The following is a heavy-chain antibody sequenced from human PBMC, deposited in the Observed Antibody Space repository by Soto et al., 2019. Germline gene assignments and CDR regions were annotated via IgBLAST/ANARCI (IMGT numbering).Heavy chain of an antibody. CDR1: GFRFDDYA. CDR2: ISWSSGSI. V-gene: IGHV3-9*01. J-gene: IGHJ6*02. CDR3: ARTTVTTGFYYGMDL. Sequence: PGGSLRLSCAASGFRFDDYAMHWVRQAPGKGLEWVSGISWSSGSIGYAASVKGRFTISRDNDGNSLFLQMNGLRSDDTALYYCARTTVTTGFYYGMDLWGQGTMGTVSS. D-gene: IGHD4-17*01.